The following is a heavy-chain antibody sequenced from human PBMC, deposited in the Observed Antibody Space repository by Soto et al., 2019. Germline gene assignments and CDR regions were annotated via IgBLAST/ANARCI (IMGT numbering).Heavy chain of an antibody. Sequence: ASVKVSCKASGYTFTSYYMHWVRQAPGQGLEWMGIINPSGGSTSYAQKFQGRVTMTRDTSTSTVYMELSSLRSEDTAVYYCARDITREYIVVVTALYGMDVCDQGTSVTGS. CDR3: ARDITREYIVVVTALYGMDV. CDR1: GYTFTSYY. CDR2: INPSGGST. V-gene: IGHV1-46*01. D-gene: IGHD2-21*02. J-gene: IGHJ6*02.